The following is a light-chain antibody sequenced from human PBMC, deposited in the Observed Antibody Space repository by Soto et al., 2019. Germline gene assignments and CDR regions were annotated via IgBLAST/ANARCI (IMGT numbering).Light chain of an antibody. Sequence: IQVTQSPSSLSASVGDRVTITCRASQAIRNDVAWYQQKAGRVPNLLIYAATHLQSGVPSRFSGSGFGTDFTLTISSLQPEDFATYYCLQDYSYPNTFGGGTKVEIK. CDR3: LQDYSYPNT. J-gene: IGKJ4*01. V-gene: IGKV1-6*01. CDR2: AAT. CDR1: QAIRND.